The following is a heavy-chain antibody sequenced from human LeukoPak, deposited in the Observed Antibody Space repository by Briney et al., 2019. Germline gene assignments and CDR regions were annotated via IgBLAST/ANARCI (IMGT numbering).Heavy chain of an antibody. D-gene: IGHD2-15*01. CDR1: GGSISSRSYY. V-gene: IGHV4-39*01. CDR2: IYYSGST. J-gene: IGHJ6*02. Sequence: SETLSLTCTVSGGSISSRSYYWGWIRQPPGKVLEWFGTIYYSGSTYYNPSLKSRVTISVDTSKNQFSLELSSVTAADTAVYYCARCSGGSCYYGLDVWGQGTTVTVSS. CDR3: ARCSGGSCYYGLDV.